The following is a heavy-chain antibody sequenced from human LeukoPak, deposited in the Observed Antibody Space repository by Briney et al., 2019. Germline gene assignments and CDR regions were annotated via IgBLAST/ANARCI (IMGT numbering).Heavy chain of an antibody. CDR2: ILPSGGNT. Sequence: PGGSLRLSCAAFGFTFSSSGMSWVRQAPGRGLEWVSGILPSGGNTYYADSVKGRLTISRGNSNETLYLHMDSLRADDTAVYYCAKRSADGAAPYFFDSWGQGTLVTVSS. J-gene: IGHJ4*02. D-gene: IGHD6-13*01. CDR3: AKRSADGAAPYFFDS. V-gene: IGHV3-23*01. CDR1: GFTFSSSG.